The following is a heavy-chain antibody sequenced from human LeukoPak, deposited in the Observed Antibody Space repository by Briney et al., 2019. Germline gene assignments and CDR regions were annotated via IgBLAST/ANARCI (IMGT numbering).Heavy chain of an antibody. J-gene: IGHJ4*02. Sequence: GGSLRLSCAASGFIFTNYAMSWVRQAPGKGLEWVSAISISGGATYYADSVKGRFTISRDNSKNTLYLQMNSLRAEDTAVYYCDVADVLQWSSDEGNWGQGTLVTVSS. CDR1: GFIFTNYA. CDR2: ISISGGAT. V-gene: IGHV3-23*01. CDR3: DVADVLQWSSDEGN. D-gene: IGHD3-3*01.